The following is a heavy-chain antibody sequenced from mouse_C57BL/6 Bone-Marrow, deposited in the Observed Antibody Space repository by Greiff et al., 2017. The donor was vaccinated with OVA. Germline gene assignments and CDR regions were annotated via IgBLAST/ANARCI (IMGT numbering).Heavy chain of an antibody. J-gene: IGHJ2*01. CDR1: GYAFSSSW. CDR2: IYPGDGDT. CDR3: AWGTTVVATGDY. D-gene: IGHD1-1*01. V-gene: IGHV1-82*01. Sequence: QVQLKQSGPELVKPGASVKISCKASGYAFSSSWMNWVKQRPGKGLEWIGRIYPGDGDTNYNGKFKGKATLTADKSSSTAYMQLSSLTSEDSAVYFCAWGTTVVATGDYWGQGTTLTVSS.